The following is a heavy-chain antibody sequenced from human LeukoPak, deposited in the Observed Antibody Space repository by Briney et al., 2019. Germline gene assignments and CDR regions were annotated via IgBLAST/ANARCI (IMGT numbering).Heavy chain of an antibody. CDR2: INSDGSWT. D-gene: IGHD2-2*01. V-gene: IGHV3-74*01. CDR1: GNYW. CDR3: VSFYETY. Sequence: GGSLRLSCAASGNYWMHWVRQAPGKGLVWVSHINSDGSWTSYADSVKGRFTISKDNARNTVYLQMNNLRAEDTAVYYCVSFYETYWGQGTLVTVSS. J-gene: IGHJ4*02.